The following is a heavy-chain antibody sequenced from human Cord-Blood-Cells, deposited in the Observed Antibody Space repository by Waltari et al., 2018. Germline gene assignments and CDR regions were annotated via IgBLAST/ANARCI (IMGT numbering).Heavy chain of an antibody. D-gene: IGHD5-18*01. J-gene: IGHJ6*02. Sequence: QVQLVQSGAEVKKPGASVKVSCKASGYTFTSYYMHWVRQAPGQGLEWMGIINPSGGSTSYAQKFQGRVTMTSDTSTSTVYMELSSLRSEDTAVYYCARERGYSYGYPRNHYGMDVWGQGTTVTVSS. CDR3: ARERGYSYGYPRNHYGMDV. CDR2: INPSGGST. V-gene: IGHV1-46*01. CDR1: GYTFTSYY.